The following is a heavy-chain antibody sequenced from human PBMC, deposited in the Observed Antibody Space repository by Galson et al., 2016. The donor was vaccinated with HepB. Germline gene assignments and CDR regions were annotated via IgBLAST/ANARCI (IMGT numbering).Heavy chain of an antibody. V-gene: IGHV3-33*06. CDR1: GFTFSSYG. CDR2: IWFDGSYK. D-gene: IGHD3-22*01. J-gene: IGHJ6*02. CDR3: AKSTLKNSGYPKYYFYYGLDF. Sequence: SLRLSCAASGFTFSSYGMHWVRQAPGKGLEWVAVIWFDGSYKYYEDSVKGRFTISRDNSKNTLYLQMDSLRAVDTAVYYFAKSTLKNSGYPKYYFYYGLDFWGQGTTVTVSS.